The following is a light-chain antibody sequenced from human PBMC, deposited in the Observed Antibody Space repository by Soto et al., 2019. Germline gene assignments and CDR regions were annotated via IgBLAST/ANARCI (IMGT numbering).Light chain of an antibody. J-gene: IGKJ2*01. V-gene: IGKV3-15*01. Sequence: EIVMTQSPATLSVSPGERATLSCRASQTVSSNLAWYQQKPGQAPRLLIHGASTRASGVPTRFSGSGSGTDFPLTISSLQSEDFAVYYCQQYHNWPPQYTFGQGTKLQIK. CDR2: GAS. CDR3: QQYHNWPPQYT. CDR1: QTVSSN.